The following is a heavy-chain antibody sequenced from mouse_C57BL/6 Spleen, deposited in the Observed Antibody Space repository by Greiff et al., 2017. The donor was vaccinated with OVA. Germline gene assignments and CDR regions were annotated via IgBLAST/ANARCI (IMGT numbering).Heavy chain of an antibody. CDR2: ISNLAYSI. CDR1: GFTFSDYG. J-gene: IGHJ2*01. V-gene: IGHV5-15*01. CDR3: ASGANWDGRGFDY. Sequence: EVQRVESGGGLVQPGGSLKLSCAASGFTFSDYGMAWVRQAPRKGPEWVAFISNLAYSIYYADTVTGRFTISRENAKNTLYLEMSSLRSEDTAMYYCASGANWDGRGFDYWGQGTTLTVSS. D-gene: IGHD4-1*01.